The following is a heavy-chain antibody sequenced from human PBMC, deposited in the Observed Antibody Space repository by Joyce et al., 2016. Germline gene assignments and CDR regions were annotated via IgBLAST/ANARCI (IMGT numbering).Heavy chain of an antibody. CDR3: ARHRGGGNFVPFDY. J-gene: IGHJ4*02. V-gene: IGHV5-10-1*03. CDR1: GYTFVNYW. Sequence: EDHLVQSGAEMKKPGESLRISCMVSGYTFVNYWISWVRQMPGKGLEWMGRIAPNDSGTDYSPSFQGHVTISADKSISTAYLQWSSLKASDTAIYYCARHRGGGNFVPFDYWGQGTLVTVSS. D-gene: IGHD4-23*01. CDR2: IAPNDSGT.